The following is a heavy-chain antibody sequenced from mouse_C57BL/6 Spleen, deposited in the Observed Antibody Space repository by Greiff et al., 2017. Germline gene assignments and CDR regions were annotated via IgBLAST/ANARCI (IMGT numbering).Heavy chain of an antibody. V-gene: IGHV14-1*01. J-gene: IGHJ2*01. CDR2: IDPEDGDT. Sequence: VQLQQSGAELVRPGASVKLSCTASGFNIKDYYMHWVKQRPEQGLEWIGRIDPEDGDTESAPKFQGKATMTADTASNTASLQLSSLTSEDTAVYYCTSGSSYYDYWGQGTTLTVSS. CDR1: GFNIKDYY. D-gene: IGHD1-1*01. CDR3: TSGSSYYDY.